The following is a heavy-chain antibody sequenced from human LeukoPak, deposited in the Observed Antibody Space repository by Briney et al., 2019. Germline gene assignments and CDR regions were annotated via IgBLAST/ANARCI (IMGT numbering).Heavy chain of an antibody. Sequence: GASVKVSCKASGYTFTGYYINWVRQAPGQGLEWMGWINPNSGGTNYAQKFQGWVTMTRDTSISTAYMELSRLRSDDTAVYYCARGGGIGIIAAARIHEGNAFDIWGQGTMVTVSS. CDR1: GYTFTGYY. V-gene: IGHV1-2*04. D-gene: IGHD6-13*01. CDR3: ARGGGIGIIAAARIHEGNAFDI. CDR2: INPNSGGT. J-gene: IGHJ3*02.